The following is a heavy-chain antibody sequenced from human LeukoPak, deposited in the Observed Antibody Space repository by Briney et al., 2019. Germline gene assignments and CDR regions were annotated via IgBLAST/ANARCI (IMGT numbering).Heavy chain of an antibody. J-gene: IGHJ4*02. D-gene: IGHD3-22*01. CDR2: ISGSGGST. Sequence: GGSLRLSCAASGFTFSSYAMSWVRQAPGKGLEWVSAISGSGGSTYYADSVKGRFTISRDNAKNSLYLQMNSLRAEDTAVYYCARDPRFYDSSGYLASLDYWGQGTLVTVSS. V-gene: IGHV3-23*01. CDR1: GFTFSSYA. CDR3: ARDPRFYDSSGYLASLDY.